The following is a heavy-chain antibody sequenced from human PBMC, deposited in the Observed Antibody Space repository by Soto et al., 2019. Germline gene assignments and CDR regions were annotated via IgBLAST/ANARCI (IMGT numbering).Heavy chain of an antibody. CDR3: ARGLQNYDSGGNYYYGMDV. CDR2: MNTNSGNT. Sequence: ASVKVSCKASGYTFTSYDINWVRQATGQGLEWMGWMNTNSGNTGYAQKFQGRVTMTRNTSISTAYMELSSLRSEDTAVYYGARGLQNYDSGGNYYYGMDVWGQGTTVTGSS. CDR1: GYTFTSYD. J-gene: IGHJ6*02. V-gene: IGHV1-8*01. D-gene: IGHD3-3*01.